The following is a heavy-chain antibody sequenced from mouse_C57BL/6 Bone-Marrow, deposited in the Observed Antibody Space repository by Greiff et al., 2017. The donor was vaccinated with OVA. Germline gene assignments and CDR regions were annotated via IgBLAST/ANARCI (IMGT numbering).Heavy chain of an antibody. CDR1: GFTFSDYG. Sequence: EVMLMESGGGLVKPGGSLKLSCAASGFTFSDYGMHWVRQAPEKGLEWVAYISSGSSTIYYADTVKGRFTISRDNAKNTLFLQMTSLRSEDTAMYYCARSLFYDGYYFDYWGQGTTLTVSS. CDR3: ARSLFYDGYYFDY. D-gene: IGHD2-3*01. V-gene: IGHV5-17*01. J-gene: IGHJ2*01. CDR2: ISSGSSTI.